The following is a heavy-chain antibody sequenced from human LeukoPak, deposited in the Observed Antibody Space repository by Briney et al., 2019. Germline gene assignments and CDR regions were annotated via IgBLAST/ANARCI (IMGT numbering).Heavy chain of an antibody. CDR2: ISSSGSTI. Sequence: GGSLRLSCAASGFTFSDYYMSWIRQAPGKGLEWVSYISSSGSTIYYADSVKGRFTISRDNAKNSLYLQMNSLRAEDTAVYYCARALTTVTTWNFGYWGQGTLVTVSS. CDR1: GFTFSDYY. V-gene: IGHV3-11*04. D-gene: IGHD4-17*01. J-gene: IGHJ4*02. CDR3: ARALTTVTTWNFGY.